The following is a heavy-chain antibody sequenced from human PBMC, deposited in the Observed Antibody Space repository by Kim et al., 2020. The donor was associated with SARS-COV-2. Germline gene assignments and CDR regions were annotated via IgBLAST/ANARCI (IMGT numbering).Heavy chain of an antibody. D-gene: IGHD6-19*01. J-gene: IGHJ4*02. V-gene: IGHV4-31*02. Sequence: YNPSLKSRVTLSVDTSKNQFSLKLSSVTAADTAVYYCARGRYSSGWYGDYWGQGTLVTVSS. CDR3: ARGRYSSGWYGDY.